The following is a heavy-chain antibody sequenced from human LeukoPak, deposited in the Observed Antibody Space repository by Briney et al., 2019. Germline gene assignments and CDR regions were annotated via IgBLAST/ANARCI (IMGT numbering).Heavy chain of an antibody. Sequence: ASVKVSCKASGYTFTGYYMHWVRQAPGQGLEWMGWINPNSGGTNYAQKFQGRVTMTRDTSISTAYMELSRLRSDDTAVYYCARETGPIAARGGGTNRSYNWFDPWGQGTLVTVSS. D-gene: IGHD6-6*01. CDR1: GYTFTGYY. CDR2: INPNSGGT. V-gene: IGHV1-2*02. J-gene: IGHJ5*02. CDR3: ARETGPIAARGGGTNRSYNWFDP.